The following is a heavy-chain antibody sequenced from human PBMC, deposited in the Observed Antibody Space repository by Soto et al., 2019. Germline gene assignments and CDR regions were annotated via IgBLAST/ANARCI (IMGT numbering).Heavy chain of an antibody. CDR2: IKSKTDGGTT. J-gene: IGHJ5*02. CDR1: GFTFSNAW. D-gene: IGHD4-17*01. V-gene: IGHV3-15*01. CDR3: TTDTTVTTADKRFDP. Sequence: GGSLRLSCSASGFTFSNAWMSWVRQAPGKGLEWVGRIKSKTDGGTTDYAAPVKGRFTISRDDSKNTLYLQMNSLKTEDTAVYYCTTDTTVTTADKRFDPWGQGTLVTVSS.